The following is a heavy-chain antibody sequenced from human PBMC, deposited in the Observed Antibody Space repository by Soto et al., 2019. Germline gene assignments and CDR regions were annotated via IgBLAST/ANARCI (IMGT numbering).Heavy chain of an antibody. V-gene: IGHV4-34*01. Sequence: SETLSLTCAVYGGFVTSGSYYWSWIRQPPGKGLEWIGEMSHSGGTHFNPSLKSRVTISVDTSKNQFTLKMSSVTAADTALYYCARVERGTVTTVVDAFDIWGPGTMVTVSS. J-gene: IGHJ3*02. D-gene: IGHD1-1*01. CDR2: MSHSGGT. CDR1: GGFVTSGSYY. CDR3: ARVERGTVTTVVDAFDI.